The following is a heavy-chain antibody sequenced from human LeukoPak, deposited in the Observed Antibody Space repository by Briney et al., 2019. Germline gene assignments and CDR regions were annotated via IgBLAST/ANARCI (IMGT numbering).Heavy chain of an antibody. CDR3: ATGMWGYCSATSCPLDF. J-gene: IGHJ4*02. CDR1: GFTFSSYS. D-gene: IGHD2-2*01. CDR2: IRSSSSTI. Sequence: GGSLRLSCAASGFTFSSYSMNWVRQTPGKGLEWISYIRSSSSTIYYADSVKGRFAISRDNAKNSLYLQMDSLRAEDTAVYYRATGMWGYCSATSCPLDFWGQGTLVTVSS. V-gene: IGHV3-48*01.